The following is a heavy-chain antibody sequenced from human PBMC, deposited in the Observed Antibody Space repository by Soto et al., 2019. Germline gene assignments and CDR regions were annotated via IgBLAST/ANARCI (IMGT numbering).Heavy chain of an antibody. CDR1: CESLSAYY. D-gene: IGHD3-10*02. V-gene: IGHV4-34*01. J-gene: IGHJ6*02. CDR3: ARGTVYVPFLFPCLDV. Sequence: SETLSLTCAVYCESLSAYYWTWIRQPPGKGLEWIGEINQSGSTNYNPSLKSRVTMSADTSKKHFSLKVTSVTAADTAVYYCARGTVYVPFLFPCLDVWGQGTTVTV. CDR2: INQSGST.